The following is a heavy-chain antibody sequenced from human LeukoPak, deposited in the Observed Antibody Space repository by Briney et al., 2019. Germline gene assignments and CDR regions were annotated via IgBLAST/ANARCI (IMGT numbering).Heavy chain of an antibody. CDR2: IKQDGSEK. D-gene: IGHD3-10*01. Sequence: GGSLRLSCAASGFTFSSYAMSWVRQAPGKGLEWVANIKQDGSEKYYVDSVKGRFTISRDNAKNSLYLQMNSLRAEDTAVYYCARDRITMVRGVIIPLYYFDYWGQGTLVTVSS. V-gene: IGHV3-7*01. CDR3: ARDRITMVRGVIIPLYYFDY. J-gene: IGHJ4*02. CDR1: GFTFSSYA.